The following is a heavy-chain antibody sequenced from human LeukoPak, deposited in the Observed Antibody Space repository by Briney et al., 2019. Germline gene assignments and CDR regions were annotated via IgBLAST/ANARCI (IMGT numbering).Heavy chain of an antibody. V-gene: IGHV1-2*06. Sequence: ASVKVSCKASGYTFTGYYMHWVRQAPGQGLEWMGRINPNNGGTNYAQKFQGRVTMTRDTSISTAYMELNRLKSDDTAVYYCARDGDFWSGYYCDYWGQGTQVTVSS. D-gene: IGHD3-3*01. J-gene: IGHJ4*02. CDR2: INPNNGGT. CDR1: GYTFTGYY. CDR3: ARDGDFWSGYYCDY.